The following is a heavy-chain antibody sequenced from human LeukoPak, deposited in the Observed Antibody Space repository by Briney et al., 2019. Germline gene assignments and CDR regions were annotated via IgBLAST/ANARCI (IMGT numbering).Heavy chain of an antibody. V-gene: IGHV1-2*06. CDR2: INCKSGGT. CDR3: ARGPIATEGPRRPNYFDP. D-gene: IGHD4/OR15-4a*01. J-gene: IGHJ5*02. Sequence: ASVKVSCKASGYTFTDYYIHWVRQAPGQGLEWMGRINCKSGGTNYGQNFQGRVTMTRDTSIGTAYMELSRLRSDDTAVYYCARGPIATEGPRRPNYFDPWGQGTLVTVSS. CDR1: GYTFTDYY.